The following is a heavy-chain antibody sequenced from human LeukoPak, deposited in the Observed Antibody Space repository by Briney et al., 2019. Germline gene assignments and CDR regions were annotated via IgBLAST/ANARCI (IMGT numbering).Heavy chain of an antibody. CDR2: IYYSGST. J-gene: IGHJ1*01. CDR3: ARAPGHCSGGSCYTPPAEYFQH. D-gene: IGHD2-15*01. CDR1: GGSISSGGYY. Sequence: SQTLSLTCTVPGGSISSGGYYWSWIRQHPGKGLEWIGYIYYSGSTYYNPSLESRVTISVDTSKNQFSLKLSSVTAADTAVYYCARAPGHCSGGSCYTPPAEYFQHWGQGTLVTVSS. V-gene: IGHV4-31*03.